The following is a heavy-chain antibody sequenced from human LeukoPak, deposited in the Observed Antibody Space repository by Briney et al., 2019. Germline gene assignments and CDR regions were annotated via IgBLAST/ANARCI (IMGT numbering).Heavy chain of an antibody. J-gene: IGHJ4*02. CDR3: AKVVPGCSGYDYFDY. CDR1: GFTFSSYA. D-gene: IGHD5-12*01. CDR2: ISGSGGST. V-gene: IGHV3-23*01. Sequence: GGSLRLSCAASGFTFSSYAMSWVRQAPGKGLEWVSAISGSGGSTHYADSVKGRFTISRDNSKNTLYLQMNSLRAEDTAVYYCAKVVPGCSGYDYFDYWGQGTLVTVSS.